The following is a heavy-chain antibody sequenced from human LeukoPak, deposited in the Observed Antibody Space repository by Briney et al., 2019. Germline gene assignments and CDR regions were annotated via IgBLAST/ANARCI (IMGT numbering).Heavy chain of an antibody. CDR1: VRSISSGDYY. Sequence: SDTLSLTCTVSVRSISSGDYYWSWIRQPPAKGLEWIGYIYYSGRTYNKPSLKRRVTRSVHTPQNQLSLQLRSVTAAHKAGYYGGRDLPSPSNWFDPWGQETLVSVSS. CDR2: IYYSGRT. J-gene: IGHJ5*02. CDR3: GRDLPSPSNWFDP. V-gene: IGHV4-30-4*02.